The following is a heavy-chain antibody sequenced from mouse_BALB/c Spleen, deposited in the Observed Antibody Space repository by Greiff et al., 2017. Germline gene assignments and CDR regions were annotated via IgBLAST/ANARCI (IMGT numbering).Heavy chain of an antibody. J-gene: IGHJ1*01. D-gene: IGHD2-14*01. CDR2: IYPGSGST. Sequence: LQQPGSELVRPGASVKLSCKASGYTFTSYWMHWVKQRPGQGLEWIGNIYPGSGSTNYDEKFKSKATLTVDTSSSTAYMQLSSLTSEDSAVYYCTNYRYYDSDWYFDVWGAGTTVTVSS. V-gene: IGHV1S22*01. CDR1: GYTFTSYW. CDR3: TNYRYYDSDWYFDV.